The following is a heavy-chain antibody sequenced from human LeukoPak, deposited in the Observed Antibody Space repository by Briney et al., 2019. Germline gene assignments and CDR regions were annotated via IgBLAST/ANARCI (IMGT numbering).Heavy chain of an antibody. CDR3: AKLSGHSAYDTMDT. J-gene: IGHJ5*02. CDR2: ISGSGDST. Sequence: GGSLRLSCAASGFTFSTYGMSWVRQAPGKGLEWVSAISGSGDSTYYADSVKGRFTISRDNSKNTLYLQMNSLRAEDTAVYYCAKLSGHSAYDTMDTWGQGTLVTVSS. D-gene: IGHD5-12*01. V-gene: IGHV3-23*01. CDR1: GFTFSTYG.